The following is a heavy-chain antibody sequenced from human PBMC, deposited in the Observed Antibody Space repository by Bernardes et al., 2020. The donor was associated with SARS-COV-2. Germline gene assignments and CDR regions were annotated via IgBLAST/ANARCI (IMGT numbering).Heavy chain of an antibody. D-gene: IGHD3-3*01. Sequence: ASVKVSCKTSGYRLTSYGINWVRQAPGQGLEWMGWISCYNGDTNFGQKFQGRVTMTRDTSTTTAYVELRGLRSDDTAVYYCARDEGAVFGKDYYGMDVWGQGTTVTVSS. CDR2: ISCYNGDT. V-gene: IGHV1-18*01. CDR3: ARDEGAVFGKDYYGMDV. J-gene: IGHJ6*02. CDR1: GYRLTSYG.